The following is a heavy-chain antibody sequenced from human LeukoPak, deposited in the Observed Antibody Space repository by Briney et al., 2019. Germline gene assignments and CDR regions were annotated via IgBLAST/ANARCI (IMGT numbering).Heavy chain of an antibody. CDR3: ARGGRFCSGGSCYNWFDP. CDR2: IWTDGSNK. CDR1: GVTFSSYG. J-gene: IGHJ5*02. D-gene: IGHD2-15*01. Sequence: PGRSLRLSYAAAGVTFSSYGMHWVRQDPGKGLGWVSVIWTDGSNKYYADSVKGRFTISRDNSKNTLYLQMNSLRAEDTAVYYCARGGRFCSGGSCYNWFDPWGQGTLVTVSS. V-gene: IGHV3-33*01.